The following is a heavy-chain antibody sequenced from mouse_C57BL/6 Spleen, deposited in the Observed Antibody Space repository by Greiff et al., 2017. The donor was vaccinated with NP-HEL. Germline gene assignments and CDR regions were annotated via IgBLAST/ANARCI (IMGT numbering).Heavy chain of an antibody. CDR1: GYTFTDYY. V-gene: IGHV1-26*01. J-gene: IGHJ3*01. CDR2: INPNNGGT. D-gene: IGHD2-5*01. Sequence: VQLQQSGPELVKPGASVKISCKASGYTFTDYYMNWVKQSHGKSLEWIGDINPNNGGTSYNQKFKGKATLTVDKSSSTAYMELRSLTSEDSAVYYCARYSKIPFAYWGQGTLVTVSA. CDR3: ARYSKIPFAY.